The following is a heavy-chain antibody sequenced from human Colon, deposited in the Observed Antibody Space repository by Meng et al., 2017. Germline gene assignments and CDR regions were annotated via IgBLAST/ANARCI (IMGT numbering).Heavy chain of an antibody. V-gene: IGHV4-61*08. D-gene: IGHD3-16*01. J-gene: IGHJ4*02. CDR1: GASVRSPDHQ. CDR2: ARIDYANT. CDR3: ARDYWGSLDF. Sequence: QVPPQESGPGLVSPAETLSLICAVSGASVRSPDHQWGWVRQPPGKGLEWIGYARIDYANTNYNPSLKSRVNVSLDTSKNQFSLNVRSVTAADTAVYYCARDYWGSLDFWGQGILVTVSS.